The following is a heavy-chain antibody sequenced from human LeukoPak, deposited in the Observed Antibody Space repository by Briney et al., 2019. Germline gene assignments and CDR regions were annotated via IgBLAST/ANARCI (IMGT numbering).Heavy chain of an antibody. J-gene: IGHJ4*02. CDR1: GFTFSGHS. Sequence: GGSLRLSCAASGFTFSGHSMTWVRQAPGKGLEWVANINLDGSVRFYVDFVKGRFTISRDNADNSMYLQMNSLRAEDTAVYYCGRVIAGAIDYWGQGTLVTVSS. V-gene: IGHV3-7*01. D-gene: IGHD6-13*01. CDR3: GRVIAGAIDY. CDR2: INLDGSVR.